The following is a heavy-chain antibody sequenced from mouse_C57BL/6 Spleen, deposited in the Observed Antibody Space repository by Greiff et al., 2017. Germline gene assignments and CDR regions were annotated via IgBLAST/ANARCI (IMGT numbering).Heavy chain of an antibody. CDR3: TRGILRRYFDV. CDR2: IDPETGGT. D-gene: IGHD1-2*01. V-gene: IGHV1-15*01. Sequence: VQLQQSGAELVRPGASVTLSCKASGYTFTDYEMHWVKQTPVHGLEWIGAIDPETGGTAYNQKFKGKAILTADKSSSTAYMELRSLTSEDSAVYYCTRGILRRYFDVWGTGTTVTVSS. J-gene: IGHJ1*03. CDR1: GYTFTDYE.